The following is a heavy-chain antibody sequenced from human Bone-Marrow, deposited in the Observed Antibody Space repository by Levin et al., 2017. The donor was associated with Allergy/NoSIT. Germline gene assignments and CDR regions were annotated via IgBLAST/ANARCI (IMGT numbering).Heavy chain of an antibody. V-gene: IGHV3-53*01. Sequence: GESLKISCATSEFTVRTNYMSWVRQASGKGLEWVSVIYGGNSTYYADSVKGRFTVSRDTSHNTVYLQMRSLSAEDTGVYYCATARVPTPGYFDYWGQGVLVTVSP. CDR1: EFTVRTNY. D-gene: IGHD3-10*01. CDR3: ATARVPTPGYFDY. J-gene: IGHJ4*02. CDR2: IYGGNST.